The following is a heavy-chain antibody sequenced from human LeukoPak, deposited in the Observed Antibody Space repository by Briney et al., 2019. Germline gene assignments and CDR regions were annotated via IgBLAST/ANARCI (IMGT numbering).Heavy chain of an antibody. CDR3: ARVTYYYDSSGYPPDY. CDR1: GFTFSSYW. D-gene: IGHD3-22*01. CDR2: INSDGSST. V-gene: IGHV3-74*01. Sequence: GSLRLSCAASGFTFSSYWMHWVRQAPGKGLVWVSRINSDGSSTSYADSVKGRFTISRDNAKNTLYLQVNSLRAEDTAVYYCARVTYYYDSSGYPPDYWGQGTLVTVSS. J-gene: IGHJ4*02.